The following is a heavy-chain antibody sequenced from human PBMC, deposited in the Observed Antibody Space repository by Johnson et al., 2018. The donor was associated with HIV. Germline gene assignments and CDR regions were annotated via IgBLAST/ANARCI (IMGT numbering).Heavy chain of an antibody. D-gene: IGHD5-18*01. CDR1: GFTFSSYG. CDR3: ASEYSYGSHDAFDI. V-gene: IGHV3-30*02. J-gene: IGHJ3*02. CDR2: IRYDASNK. Sequence: VQLVESGGGVVQPGGSLRLSCAASGFTFSSYGMHWVRQAPGKGLEWVAFIRYDASNKYYADSVKGRFTISRDNSKNTLYLQMNSLRAEDTAVYYCASEYSYGSHDAFDIWGQGTMVTVSS.